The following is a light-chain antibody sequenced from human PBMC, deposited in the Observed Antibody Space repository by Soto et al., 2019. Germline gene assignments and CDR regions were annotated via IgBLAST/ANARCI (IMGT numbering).Light chain of an antibody. J-gene: IGLJ1*01. CDR1: SSDIGAYNF. Sequence: QSVLTQPASVSGSPGQSITISCTGTSSDIGAYNFVSWYQQHPGKAPKLMIYEVFNRPSGVSDRLSGSKSGNTASLTISGLQTEDEADYYCSAFTSSSALYVVGTGTKVTVL. V-gene: IGLV2-14*01. CDR2: EVF. CDR3: SAFTSSSALYV.